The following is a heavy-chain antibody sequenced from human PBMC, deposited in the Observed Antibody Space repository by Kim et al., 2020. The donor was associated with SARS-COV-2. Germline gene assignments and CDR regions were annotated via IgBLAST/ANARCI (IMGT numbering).Heavy chain of an antibody. Sequence: SETLSLTCNVSGDSISSRARHWSWIRQHPGKGLEWIGYISYTGTTYYSPPLKSRVSMSLDTSENQISLKLTSVTAADAAVYYCARDLPEDTSAHYYQYG. V-gene: IGHV4-31*03. CDR1: GDSISSRARH. D-gene: IGHD3-22*01. J-gene: IGHJ6*01. CDR3: ARDLPEDTSAHYYQYG. CDR2: ISYTGTT.